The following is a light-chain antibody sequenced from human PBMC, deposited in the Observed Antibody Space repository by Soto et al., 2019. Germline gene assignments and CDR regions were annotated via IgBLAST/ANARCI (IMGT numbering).Light chain of an antibody. Sequence: SYELTQPLSVSVSPGQTASITCSGDKLGDKYACWYQQKPGQSPVLVIYQDSKRPSGIPERFSGSNSGNTATLTISGTQAMDEADYYCQAWDSSTAVFGTGTKLTVL. CDR3: QAWDSSTAV. CDR1: KLGDKY. V-gene: IGLV3-1*01. J-gene: IGLJ1*01. CDR2: QDS.